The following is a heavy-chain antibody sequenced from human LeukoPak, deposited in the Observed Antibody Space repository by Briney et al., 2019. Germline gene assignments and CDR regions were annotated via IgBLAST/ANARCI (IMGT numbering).Heavy chain of an antibody. Sequence: PGGSLRLSCAAFGFTFSSYSMNWVRQAPGKGLEWVSYYADSVKGRFTISRDNAKNSLYLQMNSLRAEDTAVYYCARDAHYGSGSNDYWGQGTLVTVSS. CDR1: GFTFSSYS. CDR3: ARDAHYGSGSNDY. V-gene: IGHV3-21*01. D-gene: IGHD3-10*01. J-gene: IGHJ4*02.